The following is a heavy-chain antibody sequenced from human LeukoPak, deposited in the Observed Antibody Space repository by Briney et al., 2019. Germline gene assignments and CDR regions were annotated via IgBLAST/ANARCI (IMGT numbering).Heavy chain of an antibody. CDR2: ISWDSGNQ. Sequence: GRSLRLSCVGSGFIIDDYAMHWVRQVPGKGLEWVSSISWDSGNQAYTDSVKGRFTISRDNGKNSLYLQMNSLTPEDKAFYYCVKDMGFDLLKDAFHVWGQGTLVTVSS. CDR3: VKDMGFDLLKDAFHV. J-gene: IGHJ3*01. D-gene: IGHD3-9*01. V-gene: IGHV3-9*01. CDR1: GFIIDDYA.